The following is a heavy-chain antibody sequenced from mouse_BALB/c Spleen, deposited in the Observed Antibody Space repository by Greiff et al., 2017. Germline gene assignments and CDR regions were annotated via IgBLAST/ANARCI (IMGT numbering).Heavy chain of an antibody. CDR3: GRRESTMITWFAY. J-gene: IGHJ3*01. Sequence: VQLQQSGPELVKPGASVKISCKASGYSFTGSFMNWVKQSHGKSLEWIGRINPYNGDTFYNQKFKGKATLTVDKSSSTAHMELLSLTSEDSAVYYCGRRESTMITWFAYWGQGTLVTVSA. V-gene: IGHV1-37*01. D-gene: IGHD2-4*01. CDR2: INPYNGDT. CDR1: GYSFTGSF.